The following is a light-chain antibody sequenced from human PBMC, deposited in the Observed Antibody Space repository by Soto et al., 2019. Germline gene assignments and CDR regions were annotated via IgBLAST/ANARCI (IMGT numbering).Light chain of an antibody. Sequence: AIRMTQSPSSFSASTGDRVTITCRASQGISSYLAWYQQKPGKAPKLLIYAASTLQSGLPSRFSGSGSGTDFTLTLSCLQSEDFATYYCQQYYSYPFTFGPGTKVDIK. CDR3: QQYYSYPFT. J-gene: IGKJ3*01. CDR2: AAS. CDR1: QGISSY. V-gene: IGKV1-8*01.